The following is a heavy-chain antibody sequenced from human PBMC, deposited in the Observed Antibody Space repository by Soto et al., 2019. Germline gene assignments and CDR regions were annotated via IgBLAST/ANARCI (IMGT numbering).Heavy chain of an antibody. J-gene: IGHJ4*01. Sequence: GGSLRLSCAASGFTFGSYWMSWVRQAPGKGLEWLATIKWDASEKKYVDSVKGRFTMSRDNAKNSLYLQMDSLRAEDTAVYYCARESGYGSRTYVNHYIDCWDHGTLVTVSS. CDR2: IKWDASEK. CDR1: GFTFGSYW. V-gene: IGHV3-7*01. D-gene: IGHD3-10*01. CDR3: ARESGYGSRTYVNHYIDC.